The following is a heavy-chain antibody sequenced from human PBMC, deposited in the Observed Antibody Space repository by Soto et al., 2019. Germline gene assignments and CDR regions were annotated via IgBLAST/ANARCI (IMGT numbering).Heavy chain of an antibody. CDR2: IYYSGST. Sequence: SETLSLTCTASGGSVSSGGYYWSWIRQPPGKGLEWIGYIYYSGSTNYNPSLKSRVTISVDTSKNQFSLKLSSVNAADTAVYYCARDKMARGWFDPWGQGTLVTVSS. CDR3: ARDKMARGWFDP. V-gene: IGHV4-61*08. J-gene: IGHJ5*02. CDR1: GGSVSSGGYY.